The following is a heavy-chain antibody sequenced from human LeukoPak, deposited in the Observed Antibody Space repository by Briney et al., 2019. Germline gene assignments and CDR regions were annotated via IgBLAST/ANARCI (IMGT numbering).Heavy chain of an antibody. CDR3: AKNVYRTFDS. Sequence: PGGSLRLSCAASGFTFSTYWMSWVRQAPGKGLEWVANIKQDGSEKYYVDSVKDRFTISRDNAKNSLYLQMNSLRVEDTAVYYCAKNVYRTFDSWDQGTLVTVSS. J-gene: IGHJ4*02. CDR1: GFTFSTYW. D-gene: IGHD1-14*01. CDR2: IKQDGSEK. V-gene: IGHV3-7*01.